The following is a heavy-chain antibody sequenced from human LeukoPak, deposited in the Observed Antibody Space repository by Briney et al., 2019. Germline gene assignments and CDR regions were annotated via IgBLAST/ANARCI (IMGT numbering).Heavy chain of an antibody. CDR2: ISGSGGST. CDR1: GFTFSSYA. V-gene: IGHV3-23*01. J-gene: IGHJ6*03. CDR3: ARDVYYYYYMDV. Sequence: GGSLRLSCAASGFTFSSYAMSWVRQAPGKGLEWDSAISGSGGSTYYADSVKGRFTISRDNSKNTLYLQMNSLRAEDTAVYYCARDVYYYYYMDVWGKGTTVTVSS.